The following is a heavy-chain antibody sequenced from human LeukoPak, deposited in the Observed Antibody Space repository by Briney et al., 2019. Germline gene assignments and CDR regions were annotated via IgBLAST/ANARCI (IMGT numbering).Heavy chain of an antibody. CDR3: ARNSGWYGVS. D-gene: IGHD6-19*01. V-gene: IGHV3-66*01. Sequence: GGSLRLSCAASGFIVSSNYMSWVRQAPGKGLEWVSVIYSGGSTFYAESVKGRSTISRDNSKNTLYLQLNSLSADDTAVYYCARNSGWYGVSWGQGTLVTVSS. J-gene: IGHJ4*02. CDR1: GFIVSSNY. CDR2: IYSGGST.